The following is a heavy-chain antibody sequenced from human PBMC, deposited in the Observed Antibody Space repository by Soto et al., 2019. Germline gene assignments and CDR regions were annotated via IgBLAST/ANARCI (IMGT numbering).Heavy chain of an antibody. CDR3: ARPAEATVASGAYYSGMDV. CDR2: IIPIFGTA. CDR1: GGTFSSYA. V-gene: IGHV1-69*06. D-gene: IGHD4-17*01. J-gene: IGHJ6*02. Sequence: SVKVSCKASGGTFSSYAISWVRQAPGQGLEWMGGIIPIFGTANYAQKFQGRVTITADKSTSTAYMELSSLRSEDTAVYYCARPAEATVASGAYYSGMDVWGQGTTVTSP.